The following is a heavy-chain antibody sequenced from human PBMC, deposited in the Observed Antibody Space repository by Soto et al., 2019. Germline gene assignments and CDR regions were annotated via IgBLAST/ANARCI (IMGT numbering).Heavy chain of an antibody. J-gene: IGHJ4*02. Sequence: RQPRGKALEGLALIYWNDDKXXRPSLKSRATTTKDTSKNQVVLTMTNMDPVDTATYYCAHVTNWSLAYWGQGTLVTVSS. CDR3: AHVTNWSLAY. CDR2: IYWNDDK. V-gene: IGHV2-5*01. D-gene: IGHD1-1*01.